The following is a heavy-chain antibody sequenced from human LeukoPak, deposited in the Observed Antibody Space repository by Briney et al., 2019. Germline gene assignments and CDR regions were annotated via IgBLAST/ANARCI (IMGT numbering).Heavy chain of an antibody. Sequence: ASVKVSCKASGYTFTSYGISWVRQAPEQGLEWMGWISAYNGNTNYAQKLQGRVTMTTDTSTSTAYMELRSLRSDDTAVYYCARAERITIFGVVIRTDAFDIWGQGTMVTVSS. V-gene: IGHV1-18*01. D-gene: IGHD3-3*01. CDR1: GYTFTSYG. J-gene: IGHJ3*02. CDR2: ISAYNGNT. CDR3: ARAERITIFGVVIRTDAFDI.